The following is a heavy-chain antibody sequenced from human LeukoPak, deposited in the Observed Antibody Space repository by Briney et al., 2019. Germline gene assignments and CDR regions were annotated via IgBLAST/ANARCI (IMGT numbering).Heavy chain of an antibody. CDR1: GYTFTSYG. CDR3: ARATSYYYDSSGYYARWFDP. J-gene: IGHJ5*02. V-gene: IGHV1-18*01. Sequence: ASVKVSRKASGYTFTSYGISWVRQAPGQGLEWMRWISAYNGNTNYAQKLQGRVTMTTDTSTSTAYMELRSLRSDDTAVYYCARATSYYYDSSGYYARWFDPWGQGTLVTVSS. D-gene: IGHD3-22*01. CDR2: ISAYNGNT.